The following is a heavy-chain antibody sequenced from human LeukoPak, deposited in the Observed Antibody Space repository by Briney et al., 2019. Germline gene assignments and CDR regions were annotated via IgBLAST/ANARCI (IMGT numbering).Heavy chain of an antibody. CDR2: IKEDGSER. V-gene: IGHV3-7*04. D-gene: IGHD2-21*02. CDR3: SRASGNKLLRY. CDR1: GFNFGDYW. J-gene: IGHJ4*02. Sequence: GGSLRLSCAGSGFNFGDYWMTWVRQAPGKGLQWVGNIKEDGSERYYVDSVEGRFNISRDNAKNSVYLQMDSLRVEDTGVYFCSRASGNKLLRYWGQGTRVTASS.